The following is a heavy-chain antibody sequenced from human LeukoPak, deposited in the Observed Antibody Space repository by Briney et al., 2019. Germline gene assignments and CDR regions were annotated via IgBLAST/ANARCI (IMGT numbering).Heavy chain of an antibody. Sequence: GGSLRLSCAASGFTFNNAWMNWVRQAPGKGLEWVGRIKSKNVGGTTDYAAPVKGRFTISRDDSKNTVYLQMSSLKIEDTAVYYCTSHAAFDPWGQGTLVTVSS. J-gene: IGHJ5*02. CDR1: GFTFNNAW. CDR3: TSHAAFDP. V-gene: IGHV3-15*01. CDR2: IKSKNVGGTT.